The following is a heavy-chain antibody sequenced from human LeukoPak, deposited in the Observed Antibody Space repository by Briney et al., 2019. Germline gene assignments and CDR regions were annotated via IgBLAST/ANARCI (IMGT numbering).Heavy chain of an antibody. D-gene: IGHD1/OR15-1a*01. CDR3: ARGGTNYYYMDV. CDR1: GFTFSNYA. J-gene: IGHJ6*03. CDR2: LSGSGGST. Sequence: PGGSLRLSCAASGFTFSNYAMTWVRQVPGKGLEWVSTLSGSGGSTYFADSVKGRFTISRDNSKNTLYLQMDSLRVDDTALYYCARGGTNYYYMDVWGNGTTVTVSS. V-gene: IGHV3-23*01.